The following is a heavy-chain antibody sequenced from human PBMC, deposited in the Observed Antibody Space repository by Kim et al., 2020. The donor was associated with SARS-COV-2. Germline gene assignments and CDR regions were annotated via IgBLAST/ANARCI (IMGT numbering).Heavy chain of an antibody. CDR1: GGSISSYY. CDR3: AREMGTIGANWFDP. CDR2: IYYSGST. Sequence: SETLSLTCTVSGGSISSYYWSWIWQPPGKGLEWIGYIYYSGSTNYNPSLKSRVTISVDTSKNQFSLKLSSVTAADTAVYYCAREMGTIGANWFDPWGQGTLVTVSS. J-gene: IGHJ5*02. D-gene: IGHD3-9*01. V-gene: IGHV4-59*01.